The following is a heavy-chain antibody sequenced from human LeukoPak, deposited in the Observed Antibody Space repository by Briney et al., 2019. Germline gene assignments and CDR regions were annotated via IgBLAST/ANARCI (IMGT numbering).Heavy chain of an antibody. J-gene: IGHJ4*02. Sequence: GGSLRLSCAASGFTFSSYSMSWVRQAPGKWLEWVSSISSSSSYIYYADSVKGRFTISRDNAKNSLYLQMNSLRAGDTAVYYCARDCWDYGSGSYCGIDYWGQGTLVTVSS. CDR2: ISSSSSYI. CDR1: GFTFSSYS. D-gene: IGHD3-10*01. V-gene: IGHV3-21*03. CDR3: ARDCWDYGSGSYCGIDY.